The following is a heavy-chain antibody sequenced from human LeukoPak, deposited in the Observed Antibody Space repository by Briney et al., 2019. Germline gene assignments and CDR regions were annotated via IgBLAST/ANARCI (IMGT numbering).Heavy chain of an antibody. CDR1: GFTFSSYA. J-gene: IGHJ4*02. Sequence: GGSLRLSCAASGFTFSSYAMSWVRQAPGKGLEWVSAISGSGGSTYYADSVKGRSTISRDNSKNTLYLQMNSLRAEDTAVYYCAKDRRYDILTGYSYFDYWGQGTLVTVSS. CDR2: ISGSGGST. D-gene: IGHD3-9*01. V-gene: IGHV3-23*01. CDR3: AKDRRYDILTGYSYFDY.